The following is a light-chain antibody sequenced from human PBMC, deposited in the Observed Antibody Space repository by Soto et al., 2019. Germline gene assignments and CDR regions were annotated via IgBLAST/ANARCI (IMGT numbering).Light chain of an antibody. J-gene: IGLJ1*01. V-gene: IGLV2-14*01. CDR3: SSYSISTAYL. Sequence: QSVLTQPPSVSAAPGQKVTISCSGSSSNIGGNSVSWYQLHPGKAPKLMVFEVSNRPSGVSYRFSGSKSGNTASLTISGLQAEDEADYFCSSYSISTAYLFGTGTKVTVL. CDR2: EVS. CDR1: SSNIGGNS.